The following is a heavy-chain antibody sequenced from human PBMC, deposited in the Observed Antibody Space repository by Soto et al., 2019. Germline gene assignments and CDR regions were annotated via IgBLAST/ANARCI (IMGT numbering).Heavy chain of an antibody. D-gene: IGHD2-8*01. V-gene: IGHV1-18*01. CDR1: GYTFTSYG. J-gene: IGHJ4*02. CDR2: ISAYNGNT. Sequence: GASVKVSCKASGYTFTSYGISWVRQAPGQGLEWMGWISAYNGNTNYAQKLQGRVTMTTDTSTSTAYMELRSLRSDDTAVYYCARVSVGCCTNGATTGYFDYWGQGTLVTSPQ. CDR3: ARVSVGCCTNGATTGYFDY.